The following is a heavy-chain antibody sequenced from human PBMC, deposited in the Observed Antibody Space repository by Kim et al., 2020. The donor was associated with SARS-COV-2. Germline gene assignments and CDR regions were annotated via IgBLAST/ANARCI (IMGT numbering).Heavy chain of an antibody. Sequence: SETLSLNCTVSGGSISSYYWSWIRQPPGKGLEWIGYIYYSGSTNYNPSLKSRVTISVDTSKNQFSLKLSSVTAADTAVYYCARDGLRYFDWLFWGQGTLVTVSS. CDR2: IYYSGST. J-gene: IGHJ4*02. D-gene: IGHD3-9*01. CDR1: GGSISSYY. V-gene: IGHV4-59*13. CDR3: ARDGLRYFDWLF.